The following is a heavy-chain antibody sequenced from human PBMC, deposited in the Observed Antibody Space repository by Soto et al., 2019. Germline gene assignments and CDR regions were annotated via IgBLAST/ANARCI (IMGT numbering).Heavy chain of an antibody. CDR2: IYYSGAT. J-gene: IGHJ4*02. D-gene: IGHD7-27*01. CDR1: GDSMGSGGHY. Sequence: QVQLQESGPGLVKPSQTLSLTCIVSGDSMGSGGHYYNWIRLLPGKGLEWIGYIYYSGATHYNPSLRGRVSISIDTSNNQFSLRLISVTAADTALYFCARDKDLEPTVWGYWGQGTQVTVSS. CDR3: ARDKDLEPTVWGY. V-gene: IGHV4-31*03.